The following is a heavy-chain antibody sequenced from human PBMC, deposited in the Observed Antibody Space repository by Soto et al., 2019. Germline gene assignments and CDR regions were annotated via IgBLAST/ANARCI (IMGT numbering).Heavy chain of an antibody. D-gene: IGHD2-15*01. V-gene: IGHV4-34*01. J-gene: IGHJ5*02. CDR2: INHSGST. CDR1: GGSFSGYY. CDR3: ARGSLRWYRAPTYCFEP. Sequence: SETLSLTCAVYGGSFSGYYWGWIRQPPGKGLEWMGEINHSGSTNYNPSLKSRVTISVDTSKSQFSLKLSSVTAADTAVYYCARGSLRWYRAPTYCFEPWGQGTQVTVSS.